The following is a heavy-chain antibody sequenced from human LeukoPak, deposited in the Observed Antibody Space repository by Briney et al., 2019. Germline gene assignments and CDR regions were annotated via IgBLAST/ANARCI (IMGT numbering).Heavy chain of an antibody. D-gene: IGHD2/OR15-2a*01. Sequence: EGSLRLSCAASGFTFSSYAMTWVRQAPGGGLEWISAISGSTNTPYYADSVKGRFTISRDNSKNTLYLQMISLRADDTAVYYCAKSGEVLRTTYYGMDVWGQGTTVTVSS. J-gene: IGHJ6*02. CDR2: ISGSTNTP. CDR1: GFTFSSYA. CDR3: AKSGEVLRTTYYGMDV. V-gene: IGHV3-23*01.